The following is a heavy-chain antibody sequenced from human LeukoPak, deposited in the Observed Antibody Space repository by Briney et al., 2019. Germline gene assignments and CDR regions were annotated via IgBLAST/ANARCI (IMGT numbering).Heavy chain of an antibody. J-gene: IGHJ6*02. D-gene: IGHD3-10*01. CDR2: IWYDGSNK. V-gene: IGHV3-33*01. Sequence: GGSLRLSCAASGFTFSSHGMHWVRQAPGKGLECVAVIWYDGSNKYYADSVKGRFTISRDNSKNTLYLQMNSLRAEDTAVYYCARGWGYYYGSGSPNSMDVWGQGTTVTVSS. CDR1: GFTFSSHG. CDR3: ARGWGYYYGSGSPNSMDV.